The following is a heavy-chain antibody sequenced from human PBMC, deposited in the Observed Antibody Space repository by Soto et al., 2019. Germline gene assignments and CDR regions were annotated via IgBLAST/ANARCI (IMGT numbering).Heavy chain of an antibody. CDR3: ARFPYYDILTGYWWFDP. V-gene: IGHV1-18*01. Sequence: ASVKVSCKASGYTFTCYGISWVRQAPGQGLEWMGWISAYNGNTNYAQKLQGRVTMTTDTSTSTAYMELRSLRSDDTAVYYCARFPYYDILTGYWWFDPWGQGTLVTVSS. J-gene: IGHJ5*02. CDR1: GYTFTCYG. D-gene: IGHD3-9*01. CDR2: ISAYNGNT.